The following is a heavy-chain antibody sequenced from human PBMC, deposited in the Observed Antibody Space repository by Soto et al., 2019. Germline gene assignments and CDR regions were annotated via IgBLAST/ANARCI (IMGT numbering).Heavy chain of an antibody. D-gene: IGHD2-15*01. CDR2: INAANGNT. J-gene: IGHJ4*02. V-gene: IGHV1-3*01. CDR1: EYTFTSYA. CDR3: ARASCSGDSCSSFYFDF. Sequence: QVQLVQSGAEVKKPGASVKVSCKASEYTFTSYAMHWVRQAPGQRLEWMGWINAANGNTKYSQKFQGRVTISRDTSASTAYMELSSLRSEDTAVYYRARASCSGDSCSSFYFDFWGRGTLVTVSS.